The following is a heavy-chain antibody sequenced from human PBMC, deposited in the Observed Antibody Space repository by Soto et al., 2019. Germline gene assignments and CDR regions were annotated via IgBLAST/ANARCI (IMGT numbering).Heavy chain of an antibody. Sequence: GGSLRLSCAASGFTFSDYYMSWIRQAPGKGLEWVSYISSSGSTIYYADSVKGRFTISRDNAKNSLYLQMNSLRAEDTAVYYCATNYDSSGYYFDYWGQGTLVTVSS. CDR3: ATNYDSSGYYFDY. CDR1: GFTFSDYY. J-gene: IGHJ4*02. V-gene: IGHV3-11*01. D-gene: IGHD3-22*01. CDR2: ISSSGSTI.